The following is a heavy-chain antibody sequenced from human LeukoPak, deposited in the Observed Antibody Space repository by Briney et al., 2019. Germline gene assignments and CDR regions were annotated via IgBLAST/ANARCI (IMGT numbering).Heavy chain of an antibody. CDR2: ISSSSSYI. CDR1: GFTFSSYS. J-gene: IGHJ6*03. CDR3: ARDLASGYSYGYLDV. V-gene: IGHV3-21*01. D-gene: IGHD5-18*01. Sequence: GGSLRLSCAASGFTFSSYSMNWVRQAPGPGLEWVSSISSSSSYIYYADSVKGRFTISRDNAKNSLYLQMNSLRAADTTVYYCARDLASGYSYGYLDVWGKGTTVTVSS.